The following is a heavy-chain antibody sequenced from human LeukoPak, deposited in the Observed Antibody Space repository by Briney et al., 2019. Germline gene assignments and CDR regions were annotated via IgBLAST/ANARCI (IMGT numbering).Heavy chain of an antibody. J-gene: IGHJ4*02. D-gene: IGHD6-19*01. Sequence: GGSLRLSCAASGFTFSSYSMNWVRQAPGKGLEWVSSISSSSSYIYYADSVKGRFTISRDNAKNSLYLQMNSLRAEDTAVYYCATVAGPWGPFDYWGQGTLVTVSS. CDR1: GFTFSSYS. V-gene: IGHV3-21*01. CDR3: ATVAGPWGPFDY. CDR2: ISSSSSYI.